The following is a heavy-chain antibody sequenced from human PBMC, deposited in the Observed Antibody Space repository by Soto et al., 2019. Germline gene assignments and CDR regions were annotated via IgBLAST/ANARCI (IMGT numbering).Heavy chain of an antibody. J-gene: IGHJ3*02. Sequence: QVQLVQSGAEVKKPGASVKVSCKVSGYTLTELSMHWVRQAPGKGLEWMGGFDPEDGETIYAQKFQGRVTMTEDTSTDTAYMELSSLRSEDTAVYYCATVARFVAGGSDYGDRDAFDIWGQGTMVTVSS. V-gene: IGHV1-24*01. CDR1: GYTLTELS. D-gene: IGHD4-17*01. CDR2: FDPEDGET. CDR3: ATVARFVAGGSDYGDRDAFDI.